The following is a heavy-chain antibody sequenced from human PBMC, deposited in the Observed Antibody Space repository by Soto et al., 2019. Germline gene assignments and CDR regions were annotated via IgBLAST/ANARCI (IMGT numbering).Heavy chain of an antibody. CDR1: GFTFSSYG. CDR2: IWYDGSNK. J-gene: IGHJ5*02. Sequence: QVQLVESGGGVVQPGRSLRLSCAASGFTFSSYGMHWVRQAPGKGLEWVAVIWYDGSNKYYADSVKGRFTISRDNSKNXLYLQMNSLRAEDTAVYYCARDPIWFGAPCGWFDPWGQGTLVTVSS. D-gene: IGHD3-10*01. V-gene: IGHV3-33*01. CDR3: ARDPIWFGAPCGWFDP.